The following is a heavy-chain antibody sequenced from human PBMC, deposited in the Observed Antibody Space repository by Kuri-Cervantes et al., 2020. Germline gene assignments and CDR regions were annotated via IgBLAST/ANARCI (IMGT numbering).Heavy chain of an antibody. CDR3: ARATPVTTVTNWFEKIFWYFDL. J-gene: IGHJ2*01. Sequence: GGSLRLSCAASGFTFSSYWMSWVRQAPGKGLEWVGRTRNKANSYTTEYAASVKGRFTISRDDSKNSLYLQMNSLKTEDTAVYYCARATPVTTVTNWFEKIFWYFDLWGRGTLVTVSS. CDR2: TRNKANSYTT. V-gene: IGHV3-72*01. CDR1: GFTFSSYW. D-gene: IGHD4-17*01.